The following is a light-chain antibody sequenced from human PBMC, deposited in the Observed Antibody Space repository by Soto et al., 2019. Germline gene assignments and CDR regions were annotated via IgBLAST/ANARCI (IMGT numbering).Light chain of an antibody. J-gene: IGKJ2*01. CDR3: QQRASWPPFT. CDR2: DAS. CDR1: QDISNF. V-gene: IGKV3-11*01. Sequence: EIVLAQSPATLSLSPGERATLSCRASQDISNFLAWYQQRPGQAPRLLIYDASNRATGIPARFSGSGSGTAFTLTIVGLEPDDFGIYYCQQRASWPPFTFGQGTKLEV.